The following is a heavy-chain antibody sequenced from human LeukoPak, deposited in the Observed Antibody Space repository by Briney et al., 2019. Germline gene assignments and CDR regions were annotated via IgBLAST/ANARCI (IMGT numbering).Heavy chain of an antibody. V-gene: IGHV1-2*02. Sequence: ASVNVSCKASGYTFTGYYMHWVRQAPGQGLEWMGWINPNSGGTNYAQKLQGRVTMTRDTSISTAYMELSRLRSDDTAVYYCARECGYGRCGMDVWGQGTTVTVSS. CDR2: INPNSGGT. CDR1: GYTFTGYY. J-gene: IGHJ6*02. D-gene: IGHD5-12*01. CDR3: ARECGYGRCGMDV.